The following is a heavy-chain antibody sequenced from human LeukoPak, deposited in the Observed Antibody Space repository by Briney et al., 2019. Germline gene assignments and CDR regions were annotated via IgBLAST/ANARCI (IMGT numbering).Heavy chain of an antibody. D-gene: IGHD3-10*01. CDR3: AISSGNYGSGSYFHYYYYMDV. CDR1: GGSISGSSYY. J-gene: IGHJ6*03. V-gene: IGHV4-39*07. Sequence: SETLSLTCTVSGGSISGSSYYWGWIRQPPGKGLEWIGSIYYSGSTYYNPSLKSRVTISVDTSKNQFSLKLSSVTAADTAVYYCAISSGNYGSGSYFHYYYYMDVWGKGTTVTISS. CDR2: IYYSGST.